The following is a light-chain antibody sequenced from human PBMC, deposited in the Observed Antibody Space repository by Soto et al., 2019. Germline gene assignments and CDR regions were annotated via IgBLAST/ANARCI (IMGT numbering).Light chain of an antibody. CDR3: QQYNSYPWT. CDR2: EAS. V-gene: IGKV1-5*03. CDR1: QRISSW. Sequence: DIQMTQSPSTLSASVGDRVTITCRASQRISSWLAWYQQKPGKAPKLLIYEASSLEGGVASRFRGSGSGTEFTVTISSLQPDDFATYYCQQYNSYPWTFGQGTKVESK. J-gene: IGKJ1*01.